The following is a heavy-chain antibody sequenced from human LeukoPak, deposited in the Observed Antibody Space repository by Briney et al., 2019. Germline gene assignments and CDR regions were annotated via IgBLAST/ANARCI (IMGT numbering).Heavy chain of an antibody. CDR3: ARGPPRGYYRN. CDR2: INHSGST. D-gene: IGHD3-3*01. Sequence: SETLSLTCAVYGGSFSGYYWSWIRQPPGKGLEWIGEINHSGSTNYNPSLKSRVTISADTSKNQFTLKLSSVTAADTAVYYCARGPPRGYYRNWGQGTLVTVSS. J-gene: IGHJ4*02. CDR1: GGSFSGYY. V-gene: IGHV4-34*01.